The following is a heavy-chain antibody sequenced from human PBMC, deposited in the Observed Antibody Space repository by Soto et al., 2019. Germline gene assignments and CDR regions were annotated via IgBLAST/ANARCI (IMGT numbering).Heavy chain of an antibody. Sequence: QVQLVQSGAGVKKPGSSVKVSCKASGDVFRSYGINWVRQAPGRGLEWMGGIIPISGTTNYAQKFQGRVAITADESTDTVYMELSRLRSEDTAVYFCARVRCFNGLCHTADYGMDVWGQGTTVTVSS. J-gene: IGHJ6*02. CDR3: ARVRCFNGLCHTADYGMDV. V-gene: IGHV1-69*01. CDR2: IIPISGTT. D-gene: IGHD2-8*01. CDR1: GDVFRSYG.